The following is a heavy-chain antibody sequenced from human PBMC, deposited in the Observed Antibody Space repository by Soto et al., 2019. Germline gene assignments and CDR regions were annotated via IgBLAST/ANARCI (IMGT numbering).Heavy chain of an antibody. CDR3: ARDNGANWYFDL. V-gene: IGHV3-13*01. Sequence: EVQLVESGGGLVQPGGSLRLSCAASGFTFSSYAMHWVRQATGKGLEWVSAIGTAGDTYYPGSVKGRFTISRENAKNSLYLQMNSLRAEDAAVYYCARDNGANWYFDLWGRGTLVTVSS. CDR2: IGTAGDT. J-gene: IGHJ2*01. D-gene: IGHD3-10*01. CDR1: GFTFSSYA.